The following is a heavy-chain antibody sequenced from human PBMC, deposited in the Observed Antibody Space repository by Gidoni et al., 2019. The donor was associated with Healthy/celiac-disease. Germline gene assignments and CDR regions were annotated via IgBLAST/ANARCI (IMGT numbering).Heavy chain of an antibody. V-gene: IGHV1-2*02. Sequence: QVQLAQSGAEVKKPGASVKVSCKAAGYTYTGYYMHWVRQAPGQGLEWMGWTKPNSGGTNLAQKFQGRGTMTRNTSISTAYMELSRLRSADTAVYYWARVFLPDGSGTQESPYYYGMDVCGQGTTVTVSS. CDR1: GYTYTGYY. D-gene: IGHD3-10*01. CDR3: ARVFLPDGSGTQESPYYYGMDV. J-gene: IGHJ6*02. CDR2: TKPNSGGT.